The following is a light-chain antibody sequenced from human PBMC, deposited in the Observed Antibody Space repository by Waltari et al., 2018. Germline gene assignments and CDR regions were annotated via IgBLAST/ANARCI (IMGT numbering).Light chain of an antibody. J-gene: IGKJ4*01. V-gene: IGKV2-28*01. CDR1: QSLLSSYGYIY. Sequence: FVMTQPPLSLPVTPGAPASIPCRSSQSLLSSYGYIYLDWYLQKPGQSPQLLIYSASNRASGVSDRFSGSGSGTDFTLKISRVEAEDVGVYYCMQALEAPLTFGGGTKVEIK. CDR3: MQALEAPLT. CDR2: SAS.